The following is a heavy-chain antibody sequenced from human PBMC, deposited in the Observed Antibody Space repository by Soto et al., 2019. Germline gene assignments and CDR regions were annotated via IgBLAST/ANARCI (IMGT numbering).Heavy chain of an antibody. CDR3: TGEVASGY. CDR2: ISRDEGTK. D-gene: IGHD2-8*02. V-gene: IGHV3-30*03. CDR1: GFTVSTYG. Sequence: QVQLVESGAGVVQPGRSLRLSCAVSGFTVSTYGMHWVRQAPGKGLEWVAVISRDEGTKYYADSVKGRFTISRDNSRNKLFLEMNSLRGDDMAVYYCTGEVASGYWGQGTLVTVSS. J-gene: IGHJ4*02.